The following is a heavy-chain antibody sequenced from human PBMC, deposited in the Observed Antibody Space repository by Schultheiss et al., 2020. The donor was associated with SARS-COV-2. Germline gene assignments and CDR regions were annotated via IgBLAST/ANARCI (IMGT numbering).Heavy chain of an antibody. CDR3: ARETSYGDYTDY. D-gene: IGHD4-17*01. Sequence: GESLKISCKASGYTFTGYYMHWVRQAPGQGLEWMGIIYPGDSDTRYSPSFQGQVTISADKSISTAYLQWSSLKASDTAMYYCARETSYGDYTDYWGQGTLVTVSS. V-gene: IGHV5-51*01. CDR2: IYPGDSDT. J-gene: IGHJ4*02. CDR1: GYTFTGYY.